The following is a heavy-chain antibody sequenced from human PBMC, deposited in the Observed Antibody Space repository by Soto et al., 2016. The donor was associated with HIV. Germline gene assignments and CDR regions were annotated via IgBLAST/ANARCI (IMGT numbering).Heavy chain of an antibody. V-gene: IGHV1-24*01. CDR3: ASGTDAYDSSWYNF. J-gene: IGHJ4*02. Sequence: QVQLIQSGTEVKKPGASVKVSCKVSGSSLSALSIHWVRQSPGKGLEWVGGFDPEEGKTVYTQKFQGRVTMTEDTSTDTAYMEVSSLRSEDTAVYYCASGTDAYDSSWYNFWGQGPWSPSPQ. CDR2: FDPEEGKT. D-gene: IGHD6-13*01. CDR1: GSSLSALS.